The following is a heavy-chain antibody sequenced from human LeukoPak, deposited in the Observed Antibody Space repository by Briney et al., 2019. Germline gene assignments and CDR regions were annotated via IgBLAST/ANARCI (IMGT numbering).Heavy chain of an antibody. D-gene: IGHD1-26*01. CDR1: GGTFSRYA. CDR3: ARDARLVGATPDDAFDI. J-gene: IGHJ3*02. Sequence: SVKVSCKASGGTFSRYAISLVRQAPGQGLERMGGIIPIFGTANYAQKFQGRVTITADESTSTAYMELSSLRSEDTAVYYCARDARLVGATPDDAFDIWGQGTMVTVSS. CDR2: IIPIFGTA. V-gene: IGHV1-69*13.